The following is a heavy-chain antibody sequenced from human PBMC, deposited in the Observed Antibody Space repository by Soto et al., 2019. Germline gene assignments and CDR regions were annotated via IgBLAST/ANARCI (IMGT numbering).Heavy chain of an antibody. Sequence: GGSLRLSCAASGFTVSSNYMSWVRQAPGKGLEWASVIYSGGSTYYADYVKGRFTISRDNSKNTLYLQMNSLRAEDTAVYYCARDSKDTAMPDAFDIWGQGTMVTVSS. CDR3: ARDSKDTAMPDAFDI. J-gene: IGHJ3*02. CDR1: GFTVSSNY. D-gene: IGHD5-18*01. CDR2: IYSGGST. V-gene: IGHV3-53*01.